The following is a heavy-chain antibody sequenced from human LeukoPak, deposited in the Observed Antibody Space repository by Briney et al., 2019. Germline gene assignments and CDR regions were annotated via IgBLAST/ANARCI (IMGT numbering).Heavy chain of an antibody. Sequence: GASVKVSCKASGYTFTSNYMHWVRQAPGQGLEWMGVINPSGGATNYAQKFQGRVTMTRDTSTSTVYMELSSLRSEDTAVYYSARWGRGHSIGWYVGTSDYWGQGTLVTISS. CDR2: INPSGGAT. D-gene: IGHD6-19*01. CDR3: ARWGRGHSIGWYVGTSDY. CDR1: GYTFTSNY. V-gene: IGHV1-46*01. J-gene: IGHJ4*02.